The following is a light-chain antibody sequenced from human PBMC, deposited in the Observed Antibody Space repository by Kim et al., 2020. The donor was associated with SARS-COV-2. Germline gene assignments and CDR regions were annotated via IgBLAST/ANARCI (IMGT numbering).Light chain of an antibody. CDR2: YDI. V-gene: IGLV3-21*01. J-gene: IGLJ3*02. CDR3: QVWESSSDHRV. Sequence: SYELTQPPSVSVAPGKTARMTCGGNKIGSKSVHWYQQKPGQAPVLVIYYDIDRPSGIPERFSGSNSGNTATLTISRVEAGDEADYYCQVWESSSDHRVFGGGTQLTVL. CDR1: KIGSKS.